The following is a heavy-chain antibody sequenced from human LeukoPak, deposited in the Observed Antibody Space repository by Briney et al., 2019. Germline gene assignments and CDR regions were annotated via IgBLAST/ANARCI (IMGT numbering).Heavy chain of an antibody. J-gene: IGHJ4*02. CDR2: ISGGGGST. CDR3: ARQPDDSSGWNNGQDFFDY. D-gene: IGHD6-19*01. Sequence: QTGGSLRLSCAASGFTLRSYAMSWVRQAPGKGLEWVSGISGGGGSTYYADSVKGRFTISRDNSKNTLLLQMNSLRAEDTAVYYCARQPDDSSGWNNGQDFFDYWGQGTLVTVSS. CDR1: GFTLRSYA. V-gene: IGHV3-23*01.